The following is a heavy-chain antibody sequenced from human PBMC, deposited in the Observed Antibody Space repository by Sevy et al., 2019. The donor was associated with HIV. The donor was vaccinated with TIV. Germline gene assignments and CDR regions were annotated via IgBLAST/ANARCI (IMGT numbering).Heavy chain of an antibody. J-gene: IGHJ6*02. CDR2: INSDGSTT. CDR1: GFTFSNSW. V-gene: IGHV3-74*03. Sequence: GGSLRLSCAASGFTFSNSWMHWVRQVPGKGLVWVSYINSDGSTTTYADSVKGRFTISRDNAKNTVYLQMNSLRAEDTAVYYFARDASYALDVWGQGTTVTVSS. CDR3: ARDASYALDV.